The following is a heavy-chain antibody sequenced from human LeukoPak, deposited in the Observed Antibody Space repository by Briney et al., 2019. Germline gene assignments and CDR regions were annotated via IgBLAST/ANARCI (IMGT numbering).Heavy chain of an antibody. CDR1: GFTFSSYA. Sequence: GGSLRLSCVASGFTFSSYAMSWVRQAPGKGLEWVSAISGSGGSTYYADSVKGRFTISRDNSKNTLYLQMNSLRAEDTAVYYCAKVYDYVWGSYRSFDYWGQGTLVTVSS. CDR2: ISGSGGST. V-gene: IGHV3-23*01. J-gene: IGHJ4*02. D-gene: IGHD3-16*02. CDR3: AKVYDYVWGSYRSFDY.